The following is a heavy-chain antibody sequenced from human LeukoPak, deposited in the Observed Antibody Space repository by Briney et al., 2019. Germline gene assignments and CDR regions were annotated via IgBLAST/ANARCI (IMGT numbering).Heavy chain of an antibody. V-gene: IGHV5-51*01. CDR3: ARLPSRTGDAFDI. CDR1: GYSFTSYW. J-gene: IGHJ3*02. CDR2: IYPGDSDT. Sequence: KGGESLKISCKGSGYSFTSYWIGWVRQMPGKGLEWMGIIYPGDSDTRYSPSFQGQVTTSADKSISTAYLQWSSLKASDTAMYYCARLPSRTGDAFDIWGQGTMVTVSS. D-gene: IGHD3/OR15-3a*01.